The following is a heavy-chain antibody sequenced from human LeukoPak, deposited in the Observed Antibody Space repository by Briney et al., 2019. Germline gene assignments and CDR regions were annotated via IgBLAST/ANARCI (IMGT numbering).Heavy chain of an antibody. D-gene: IGHD3-10*01. Sequence: GGSLRLSCVASGFTFSSYSMNWVRQAPGKGLEWVSSITGSGSSIYFADSVKGRFTISRDNAKTSLYLQMNSLRAEDTAVYYCAKAVWFGESYYFDFWGQGTLVTVSS. J-gene: IGHJ4*02. V-gene: IGHV3-21*01. CDR1: GFTFSSYS. CDR3: AKAVWFGESYYFDF. CDR2: ITGSGSSI.